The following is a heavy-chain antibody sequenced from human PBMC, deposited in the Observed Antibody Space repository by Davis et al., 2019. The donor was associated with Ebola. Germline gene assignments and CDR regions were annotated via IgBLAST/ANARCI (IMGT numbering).Heavy chain of an antibody. J-gene: IGHJ6*04. D-gene: IGHD2-15*01. CDR3: ARDIESTIYCSGGSCYSVVAHYYGMDV. CDR2: ISGSGGSGSGGRT. CDR1: GFTFSTYA. Sequence: PGGSLRLSCTASGFTFSTYAMSWVRQAPGKGLEWVSTISGSGGSGSGGRTYYADSVKGRFTISRDNSKNTLYLQMNSLRAEDTAVYYCARDIESTIYCSGGSCYSVVAHYYGMDVWGKGTTVTVSS. V-gene: IGHV3-23*01.